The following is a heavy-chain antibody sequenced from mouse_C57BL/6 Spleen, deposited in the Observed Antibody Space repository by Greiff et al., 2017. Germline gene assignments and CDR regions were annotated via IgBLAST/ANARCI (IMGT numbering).Heavy chain of an antibody. J-gene: IGHJ4*01. V-gene: IGHV1-80*01. CDR2: IYPGDGDT. CDR1: GYAFSSYW. CDR3: ATYYYGSSKDAMDY. Sequence: VKLQESGAELVKPGASVKISCKASGYAFSSYWMNWVKQRPGKGLEWIGQIYPGDGDTNYNGKFKGKATLTADKSSSTAYMQLSSLTSEDSAVYFCATYYYGSSKDAMDYWGQGTSVTVSS. D-gene: IGHD1-1*01.